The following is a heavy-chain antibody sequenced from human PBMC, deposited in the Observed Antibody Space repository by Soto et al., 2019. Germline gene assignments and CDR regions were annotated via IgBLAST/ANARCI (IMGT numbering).Heavy chain of an antibody. CDR1: GFTFRSFA. J-gene: IGHJ5*02. CDR2: ITGSGGAT. D-gene: IGHD3-16*02. CDR3: ATVVRSLRLGELSWFDP. Sequence: EVLLLESGGDLVQPGGSLRLSCAASGFTFRSFAMTWVRQAPGKGLQWVSAITGSGGATYYADSVRGRFTISRDNFXNXXYLQMNSLRAEDTAVYHCATVVRSLRLGELSWFDPWGQGTLVTVSS. V-gene: IGHV3-23*01.